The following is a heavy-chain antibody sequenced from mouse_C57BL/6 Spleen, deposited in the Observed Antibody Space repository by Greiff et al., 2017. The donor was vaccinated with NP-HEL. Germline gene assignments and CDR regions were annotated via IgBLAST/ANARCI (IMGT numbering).Heavy chain of an antibody. CDR3: ARGGTMSAMEY. CDR1: GYTFTSYW. Sequence: QVQLQQPGAELVKPGASVKLSCKASGYTFTSYWMHWVKQRPGQGLEWIGMIHPNSGSTNYNEKFKSKATLTVDKSSSTAYMPLSRLTSEDSSVLYSARGGTMSAMEYWGQGTTVTDSA. V-gene: IGHV1-64*01. CDR2: IHPNSGST. D-gene: IGHD2-14*01. J-gene: IGHJ4*01.